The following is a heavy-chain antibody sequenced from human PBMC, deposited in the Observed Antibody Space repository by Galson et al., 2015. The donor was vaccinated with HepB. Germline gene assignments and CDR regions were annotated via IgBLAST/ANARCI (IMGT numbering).Heavy chain of an antibody. CDR1: GFTFSDYY. CDR3: ARGYYDYVWGSYEPYYFDY. CDR2: ISSSSSYT. Sequence: LRLSCAASGFTFSDYYMSWIRQAPGEGLEWVSYISSSSSYTNYADSVKGRFTISRDNAKNSLYLQMNSLRAEDTAVYYCARGYYDYVWGSYEPYYFDYWGQGTLVTVSS. J-gene: IGHJ4*02. V-gene: IGHV3-11*06. D-gene: IGHD3-16*01.